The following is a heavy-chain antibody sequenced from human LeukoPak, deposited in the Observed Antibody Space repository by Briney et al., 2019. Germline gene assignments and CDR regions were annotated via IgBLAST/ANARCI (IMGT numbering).Heavy chain of an antibody. V-gene: IGHV1-2*02. J-gene: IGHJ4*02. CDR2: INPHTGAA. D-gene: IGHD3-3*01. CDR3: ARGKSGYSP. CDR1: GYTFIENY. Sequence: ASVKVSCKVSGYTFIENYIHWVRQAPGQGLEWMGLINPHTGAANYSQKFQGRVTMTRDTSLSTAYMHLTRLKFDDTAVYYCARGKSGYSPWGQGTPVTVSS.